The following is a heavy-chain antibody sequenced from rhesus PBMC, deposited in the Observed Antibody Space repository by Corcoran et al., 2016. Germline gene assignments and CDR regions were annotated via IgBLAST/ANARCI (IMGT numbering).Heavy chain of an antibody. CDR2: IYGVGSST. V-gene: IGHV4-169*01. CDR3: ARHSPSYYFDY. CDR1: GGSISSNY. D-gene: IGHD5-36*02. J-gene: IGHJ4*01. Sequence: QLQLQESGPGLVKPSEHLSVTCAVSGGSISSNYWSWIRQPPGKGLEWIGRIYGVGSSTNNNPSLKCRVTLSVDTTKNQLSRKRGAVTAADTAVYYCARHSPSYYFDYWGQGVLVTVSS.